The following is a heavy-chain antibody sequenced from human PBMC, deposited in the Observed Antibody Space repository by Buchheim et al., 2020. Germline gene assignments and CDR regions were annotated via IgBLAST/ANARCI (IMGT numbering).Heavy chain of an antibody. Sequence: EIQLVESGGDLVQPGGSLRLSCAASGFTFSSYAMNWVRQGPGKGLEWIAYISSSTTTIYYADSVEGRFTVSRDNSKNTLYLQMNSLRAEDTAVYYCNGAMDRGYWGQGTL. CDR1: GFTFSSYA. CDR2: ISSSTTTI. D-gene: IGHD5-18*01. J-gene: IGHJ4*02. V-gene: IGHV3-48*01. CDR3: NGAMDRGY.